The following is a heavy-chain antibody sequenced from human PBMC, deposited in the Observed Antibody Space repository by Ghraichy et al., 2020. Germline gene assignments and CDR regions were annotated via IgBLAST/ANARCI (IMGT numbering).Heavy chain of an antibody. J-gene: IGHJ6*03. CDR2: IYYSGST. V-gene: IGHV4-59*01. Sequence: SETLSLTFTVSGGSISSYYWSWIRQPPGKGLEWIGYIYYSGSTNYNPSLKSRVTISVDTSKNQFSLKLSSVTAADTAVYYCARVVTPSTTVPFYYYYYMDVWGKGTTVTVSS. CDR3: ARVVTPSTTVPFYYYYYMDV. CDR1: GGSISSYY. D-gene: IGHD4-11*01.